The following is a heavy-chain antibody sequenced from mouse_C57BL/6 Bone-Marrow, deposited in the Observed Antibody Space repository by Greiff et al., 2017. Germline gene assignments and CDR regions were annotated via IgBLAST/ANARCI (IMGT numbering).Heavy chain of an antibody. CDR3: ARGNGLLGYYFDY. D-gene: IGHD2-1*01. CDR2: IYPGSGST. CDR1: GYTFTSYW. V-gene: IGHV1-55*01. J-gene: IGHJ2*01. Sequence: VQLQQPGAELVKPGASVKMSCKASGYTFTSYWITWVKQRPGQGLEWIGDIYPGSGSTNYNEKFKSKATLTVDTSSSTAYMQLSSLTSEASAVYYCARGNGLLGYYFDYWGQGTTLTVSS.